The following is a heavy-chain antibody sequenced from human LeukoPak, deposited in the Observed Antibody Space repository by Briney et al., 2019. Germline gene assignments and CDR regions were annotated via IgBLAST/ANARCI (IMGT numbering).Heavy chain of an antibody. Sequence: SETLSLTCTVSGGSISSSSYYWGWIRQPPGKGLEWIGSIYYSGSTYYNPSLKSRVTISVDTSKNQFSLKLSSVTAADTAVYYCARHSEAIAASRLDYWGQGTLVTVSS. J-gene: IGHJ4*02. CDR2: IYYSGST. CDR3: ARHSEAIAASRLDY. V-gene: IGHV4-39*01. CDR1: GGSISSSSYY. D-gene: IGHD6-6*01.